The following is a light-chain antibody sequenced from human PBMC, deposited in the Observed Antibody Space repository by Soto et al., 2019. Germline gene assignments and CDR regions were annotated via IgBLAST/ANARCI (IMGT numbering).Light chain of an antibody. CDR1: QSISPF. V-gene: IGKV1-39*01. CDR3: QQSYXXXXT. CDR2: AAS. Sequence: DIQMTQSPSSLSASVGDRVTITCRASQSISPFLNWYQQKPGKAPRLLIFAASTLHSGVPSRFSDSGSGTDFTLTIXXXXXEDFATYFCQQSYXXXXTFGXGT. J-gene: IGKJ2*01.